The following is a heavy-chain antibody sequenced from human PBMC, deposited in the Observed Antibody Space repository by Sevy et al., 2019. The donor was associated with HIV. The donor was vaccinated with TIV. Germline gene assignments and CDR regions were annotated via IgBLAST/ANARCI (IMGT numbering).Heavy chain of an antibody. CDR2: ISSSSSYI. D-gene: IGHD6-19*01. Sequence: GGSLRLSCAASGFTFSSYSMNWVRQAPGKGLEWVSSISSSSSYIYYADSVKGRLTISRDNAKNSLYLQMNSLGAEDTAVYYCAREGFSEVAGIWYYYYGMDVWGQGTTVTVSS. V-gene: IGHV3-21*01. CDR3: AREGFSEVAGIWYYYYGMDV. J-gene: IGHJ6*02. CDR1: GFTFSSYS.